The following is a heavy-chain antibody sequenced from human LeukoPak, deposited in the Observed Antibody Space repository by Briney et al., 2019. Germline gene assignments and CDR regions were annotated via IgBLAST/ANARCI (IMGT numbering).Heavy chain of an antibody. J-gene: IGHJ4*02. CDR2: INPNSGGT. CDR1: GYTFTGYY. Sequence: ASVKVSCKASGYTFTGYYLHWVRQAPGQGLEWMGWINPNSGGTNYAQKFQGRVTMTRDTSISTAHMELSSLRSDDTAVYYCGRVGRSWDNTAFDYWGQGTLVTVSS. CDR3: GRVGRSWDNTAFDY. D-gene: IGHD6-13*01. V-gene: IGHV1-2*02.